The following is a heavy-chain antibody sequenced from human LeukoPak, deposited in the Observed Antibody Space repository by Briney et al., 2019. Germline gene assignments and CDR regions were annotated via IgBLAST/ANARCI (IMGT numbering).Heavy chain of an antibody. D-gene: IGHD6-13*01. CDR2: ISGDGGST. J-gene: IGHJ4*02. CDR3: AKTSKYSTTWYDY. Sequence: PGGSLRLSCAASGFTFSNYAMSWVRQAPGKGLEWVSGISGDGGSTYYADSVKGRFTISRGSFENALYLQMNSLRAEDTAVYYCAKTSKYSTTWYDYWGQGTLVTVSS. V-gene: IGHV3-23*01. CDR1: GFTFSNYA.